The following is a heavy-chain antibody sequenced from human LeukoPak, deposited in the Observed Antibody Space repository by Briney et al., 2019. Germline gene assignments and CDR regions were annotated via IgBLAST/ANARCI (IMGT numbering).Heavy chain of an antibody. D-gene: IGHD1-26*01. CDR1: GGSISSYY. Sequence: SQTLSLTCTVYGGSISSYYWSWIRQPAGEGLEWIGCIYTSGSTNYNPSLKSGVTMSVDTSKNQFSLKLSSVTAADPAVYYCARELVGATTSIADAFDIWGQGTMVTVSS. V-gene: IGHV4-4*07. J-gene: IGHJ3*02. CDR2: IYTSGST. CDR3: ARELVGATTSIADAFDI.